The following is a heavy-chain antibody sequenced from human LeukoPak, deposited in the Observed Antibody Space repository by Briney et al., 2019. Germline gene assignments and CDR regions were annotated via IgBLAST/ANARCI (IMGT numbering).Heavy chain of an antibody. V-gene: IGHV3-20*04. CDR2: VNWNGGSI. D-gene: IGHD4-11*01. CDR3: ARDALYSSPLTDY. Sequence: PGGSLRLSCVASGFTFDDYGMSWVRQTPGKGLEWVTGVNWNGGSIVYADSVKGRFTISRDNAKNSLYLQMNSLRAEDTALYYCARDALYSSPLTDYWGQGTLVTVSS. J-gene: IGHJ4*02. CDR1: GFTFDDYG.